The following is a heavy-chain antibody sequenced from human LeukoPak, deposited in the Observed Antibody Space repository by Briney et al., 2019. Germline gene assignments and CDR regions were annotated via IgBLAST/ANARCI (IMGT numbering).Heavy chain of an antibody. J-gene: IGHJ2*01. CDR3: AKGGAGTGRNFDL. CDR1: GFTFSSYA. D-gene: IGHD6-13*01. V-gene: IGHV3-23*01. Sequence: GGSLRLSCAASGFTFSSYAMSWVRQAPGKGLEWVSSISDSDISTYYADSVKGRFTISRDNSKNTLFVQMNSLRGEDTAVYYCAKGGAGTGRNFDLWGRGTLVTVSS. CDR2: ISDSDIST.